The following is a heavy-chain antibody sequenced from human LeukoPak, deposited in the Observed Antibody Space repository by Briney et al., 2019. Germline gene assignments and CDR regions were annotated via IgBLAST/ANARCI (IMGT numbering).Heavy chain of an antibody. CDR3: VREYGSGLVGWFDP. D-gene: IGHD3-10*01. Sequence: SQTLSLTCTVSGGSISSGGYYWSWIRQHPGKGLEWIGYIYYSGSTYYNPSLKSRVTISVDTSKNQFSLKLSSVTAADTAVYYCVREYGSGLVGWFDPWGQGTLVTVSS. CDR1: GGSISSGGYY. J-gene: IGHJ5*02. V-gene: IGHV4-31*03. CDR2: IYYSGST.